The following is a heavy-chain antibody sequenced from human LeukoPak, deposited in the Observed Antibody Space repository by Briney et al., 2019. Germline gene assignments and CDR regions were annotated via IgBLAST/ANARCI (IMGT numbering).Heavy chain of an antibody. CDR3: ARDQEGFDY. Sequence: ASGNVSCKASGYSFTSNYIHWVRQAPGQGLEWMGMIYPRDGSTSYAQRFQDRVTVTRDTSTSTVHMELSGLRSEDTAVYYCARDQEGFDYWGQGTQVTVSS. CDR2: IYPRDGST. V-gene: IGHV1-46*01. J-gene: IGHJ4*02. CDR1: GYSFTSNY.